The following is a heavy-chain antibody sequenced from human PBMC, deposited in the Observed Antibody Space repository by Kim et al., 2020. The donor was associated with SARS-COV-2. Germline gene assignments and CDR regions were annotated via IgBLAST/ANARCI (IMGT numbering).Heavy chain of an antibody. CDR3: ARCHGSSCFLGL. V-gene: IGHV3-21*01. Sequence: YYADSVKGRFTISRDNAKNSLYLQMNSLRAEDTAVYYCARCHGSSCFLGLWGQGTLVTVSS. J-gene: IGHJ4*02. D-gene: IGHD6-13*01.